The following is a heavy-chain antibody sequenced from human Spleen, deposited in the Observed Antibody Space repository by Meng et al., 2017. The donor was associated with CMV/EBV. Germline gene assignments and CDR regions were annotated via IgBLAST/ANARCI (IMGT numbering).Heavy chain of an antibody. D-gene: IGHD2-15*01. CDR1: GDSISNYY. CDR3: ATGGARGTLFDN. Sequence: GSLRLSCIVSGDSISNYYWSWIRQPPGKGLEWIGYIFYSGSTNYNPSLKSRISMSVDMHKNLFSLKLNSVTAADTAVYYCATGGARGTLFDNWGQGTLVTVSS. J-gene: IGHJ4*02. CDR2: IFYSGST. V-gene: IGHV4-59*01.